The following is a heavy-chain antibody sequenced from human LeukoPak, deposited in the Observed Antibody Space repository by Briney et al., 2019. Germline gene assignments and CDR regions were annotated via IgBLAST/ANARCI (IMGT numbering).Heavy chain of an antibody. J-gene: IGHJ4*02. CDR1: GFTFDDYA. CDR3: ARAGYDY. V-gene: IGHV3-30*03. D-gene: IGHD5-12*01. CDR2: ISYDGRNT. Sequence: GGSLRLSCAASGFTFDDYAMHWVRQAPGKGLEWVAVISYDGRNTYYADSVKGRFTISRDNAKNSLYLQMNSLRAEDTAVYYCARAGYDYWGQGTLVTVSS.